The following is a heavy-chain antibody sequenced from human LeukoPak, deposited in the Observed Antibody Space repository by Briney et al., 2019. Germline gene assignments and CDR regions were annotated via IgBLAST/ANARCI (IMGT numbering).Heavy chain of an antibody. CDR2: ISSGGGAK. CDR1: GFTFSSYN. J-gene: IGHJ4*02. Sequence: GGSLRLSCAASGFTFSSYNMNWVRQAPGKGLEWVSYISSGGGAKYYADSVKGRFAISRDNAKNSLYLQMNSLRAEDTAVYYCARRMSSGWALEDYWGQGTLVTVSS. CDR3: ARRMSSGWALEDY. V-gene: IGHV3-48*01. D-gene: IGHD6-19*01.